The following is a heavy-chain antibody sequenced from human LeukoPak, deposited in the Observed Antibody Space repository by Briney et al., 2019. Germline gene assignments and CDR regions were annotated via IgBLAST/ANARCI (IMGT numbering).Heavy chain of an antibody. CDR3: ASSIAAATYFDY. CDR1: GGSISSGSYY. V-gene: IGHV4-61*02. J-gene: IGHJ4*02. D-gene: IGHD6-13*01. Sequence: SETLSLTCTVSGGSISSGSYYWSWIRQPAGKGLEWIGRIYTSGSTNYNPSLKSRVTMSVDTSKNQFSLKLSSVTAADTAVYYCASSIAAATYFDYWGQGTLVTVSS. CDR2: IYTSGST.